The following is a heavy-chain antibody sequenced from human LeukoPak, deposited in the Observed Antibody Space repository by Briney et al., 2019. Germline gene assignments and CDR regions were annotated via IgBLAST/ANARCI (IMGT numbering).Heavy chain of an antibody. Sequence: MASETLSLTCTVSDASISGYYWSWIRQPPGKGLEWIGSIHFSGSTNYNPSLRSRVTISVDTSKNQLSLKLSSVTAADTAVYYCARDLGGIYFDYWGQGTLVTVSS. CDR2: IHFSGST. V-gene: IGHV4-59*01. CDR1: DASISGYY. D-gene: IGHD1-26*01. J-gene: IGHJ4*02. CDR3: ARDLGGIYFDY.